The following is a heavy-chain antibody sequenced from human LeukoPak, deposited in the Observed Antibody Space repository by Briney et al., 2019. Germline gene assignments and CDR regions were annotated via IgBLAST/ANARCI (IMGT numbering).Heavy chain of an antibody. J-gene: IGHJ4*02. CDR3: ASLSYHRGSSTLFDY. CDR2: INHSGST. Sequence: SETLSLTCAVYGGSFSGYYWSWIRQPPGKGLEWIGEINHSGSTNYNPSLKSRVTISVDTSKNQFSLKLSSVTAADTAVYHCASLSYHRGSSTLFDYWGQGTLVTVSS. CDR1: GGSFSGYY. V-gene: IGHV4-34*01. D-gene: IGHD6-6*01.